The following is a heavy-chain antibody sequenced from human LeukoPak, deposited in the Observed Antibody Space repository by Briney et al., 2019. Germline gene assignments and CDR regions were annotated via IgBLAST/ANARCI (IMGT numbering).Heavy chain of an antibody. CDR1: GFTFSSYW. Sequence: PGGSLRLSCAASGFTFSSYWMSWVRQAPGKGPEWVANIKQDGSEKYYVDSVKGRFTISRDNAKSSLYLQMNSLRAEDTAVYYCARDRRDSSGYYYYYYMDVWGKGTTVTVSS. CDR2: IKQDGSEK. D-gene: IGHD3-22*01. V-gene: IGHV3-7*01. CDR3: ARDRRDSSGYYYYYYMDV. J-gene: IGHJ6*03.